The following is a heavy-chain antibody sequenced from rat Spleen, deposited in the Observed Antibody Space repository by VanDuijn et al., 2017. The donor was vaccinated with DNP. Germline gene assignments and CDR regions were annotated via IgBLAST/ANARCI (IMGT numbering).Heavy chain of an antibody. D-gene: IGHD1-1*01. CDR2: ISYSGST. J-gene: IGHJ2*01. CDR3: ARYAPRGATVRALFDY. Sequence: EVQLQESGPGLVKPSQSLSLTCSVTGYSITSNYWGWIRKFPGNKMEWIGHISYSGSTSYNPSLKSRISITNDTSKNQFFLQLNSVTTEDTATYYCARYAPRGATVRALFDYWGQGVMVTVSS. CDR1: GYSITSNY. V-gene: IGHV3-1*01.